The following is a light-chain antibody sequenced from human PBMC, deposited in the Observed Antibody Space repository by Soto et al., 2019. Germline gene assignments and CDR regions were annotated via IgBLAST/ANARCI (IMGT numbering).Light chain of an antibody. V-gene: IGKV3-15*01. CDR3: QQYNNWPILT. J-gene: IGKJ4*01. CDR1: QSVHSK. Sequence: EMVMTQSPATLSVSPGERATLSCRASQSVHSKLAWYQQKPGQGPRLLIYGASTRATGIPARFSGSGSGTDFTLTISTVQSEDIAVYYCQQYNNWPILTFGGGTKVEIK. CDR2: GAS.